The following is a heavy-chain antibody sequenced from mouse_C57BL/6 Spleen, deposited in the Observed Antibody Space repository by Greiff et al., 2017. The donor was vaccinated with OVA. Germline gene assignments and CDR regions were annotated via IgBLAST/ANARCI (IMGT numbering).Heavy chain of an antibody. V-gene: IGHV3-6*01. CDR2: ISYDGSN. CDR1: GYPITSGYY. J-gene: IGHJ1*03. Sequence: EVQLQQSGPGLVKPSQSLSLTCSVTGYPITSGYYWNWIRQFPGNKLEWMGYISYDGSNNYNPSLKNRISITRDTSKNQFFLKLNSVTTEDTATYYCARRGGNWYFDVWGTGTTVTVSS. CDR3: ARRGGNWYFDV.